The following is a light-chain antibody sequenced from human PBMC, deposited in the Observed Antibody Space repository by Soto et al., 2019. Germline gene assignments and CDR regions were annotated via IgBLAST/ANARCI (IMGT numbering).Light chain of an antibody. CDR3: QQYGTSPVT. CDR1: QGVRYNY. J-gene: IGKJ4*01. CDR2: AAA. V-gene: IGKV3-20*01. Sequence: EILLTQSPGTLSLSPSETATLSCRASQGVRYNYLAWYQQRPGQPPRLLIYAAASRASGIPDRFSGSVSGTYFTLTIRSLEPEDFAVYFCQQYGTSPVTFGGGTKVEI.